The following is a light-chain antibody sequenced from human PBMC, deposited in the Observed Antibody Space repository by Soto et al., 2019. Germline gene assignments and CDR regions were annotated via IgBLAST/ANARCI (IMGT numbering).Light chain of an antibody. J-gene: IGLJ3*02. V-gene: IGLV1-44*01. Sequence: QSVLTQPPSLSGAPGQRVTISCSGSDSNIGRYSVNWYQHFPGTAPKIVIYSDDYRPSGVPDRFSGSKSGTSASLAISGLQPDDEADYYFAVWDDNVNGPLFGGGTKLTVL. CDR2: SDD. CDR3: AVWDDNVNGPL. CDR1: DSNIGRYS.